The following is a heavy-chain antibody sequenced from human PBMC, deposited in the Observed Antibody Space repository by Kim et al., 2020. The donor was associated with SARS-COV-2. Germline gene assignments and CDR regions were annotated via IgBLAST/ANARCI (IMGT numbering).Heavy chain of an antibody. CDR1: GGSFSGYY. CDR2: INHSGST. V-gene: IGHV4-34*01. CDR3: ARSPNRGGGYAPFDY. D-gene: IGHD5-12*01. J-gene: IGHJ4*02. Sequence: SETLSLTCAVYGGSFSGYYWSWIRQPPGKGLEWIWEINHSGSTNYNPSLKSRVTISVDTSKNQFSLKLSSVTAADTAVYYCARSPNRGGGYAPFDYWGQG.